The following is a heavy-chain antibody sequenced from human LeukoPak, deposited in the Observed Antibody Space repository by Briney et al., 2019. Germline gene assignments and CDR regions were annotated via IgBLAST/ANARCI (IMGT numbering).Heavy chain of an antibody. CDR1: GGTFSSYA. CDR2: IIPIFGTA. CDR3: ARDWGPLTYIIAY. V-gene: IGHV1-69*13. Sequence: SVKVSCKASGGTFSSYAISWVRQAPGQGLECMGGIIPIFGTANYAQKFQGRVTITADESTSTAYMELSSLRSEDTAVYYCARDWGPLTYIIAYWGQGTLVTVSS. D-gene: IGHD3-16*01. J-gene: IGHJ4*02.